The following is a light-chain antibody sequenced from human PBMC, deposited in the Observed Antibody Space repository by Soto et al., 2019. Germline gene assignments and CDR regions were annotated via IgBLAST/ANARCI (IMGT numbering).Light chain of an antibody. J-gene: IGKJ5*01. CDR1: QSVSSSF. CDR2: GAS. Sequence: EIVLAQSPGTLSLSPGESATLSCRASQSVSSSFLAWYQQKAGQAPRLLIYGASRRATGIPDRFSGSGSGTDFTLTISRLEPEDFAVYYCQQRSNWPPITFGQGTRLEIK. V-gene: IGKV3D-20*02. CDR3: QQRSNWPPIT.